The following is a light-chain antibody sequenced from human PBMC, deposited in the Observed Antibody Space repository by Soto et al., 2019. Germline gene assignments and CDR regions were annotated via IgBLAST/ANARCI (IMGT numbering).Light chain of an antibody. Sequence: QSALTQPASVSGSPGQSITISCTGTSSDVGGSDFVSWHQQHPGKAPKLMIYEGSKRPSGVSNRFSGSKSGNTASLTISGLQAEDEADYYCCSYAGSVVFGGGTKLTVL. CDR2: EGS. CDR3: CSYAGSVV. J-gene: IGLJ2*01. CDR1: SSDVGGSDF. V-gene: IGLV2-23*01.